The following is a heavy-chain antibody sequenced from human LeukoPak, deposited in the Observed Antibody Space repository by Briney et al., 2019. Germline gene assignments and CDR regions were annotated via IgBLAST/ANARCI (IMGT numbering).Heavy chain of an antibody. CDR3: ARDPRGSQNWFDP. Sequence: ASVKVSCKASGYTFTGYYMHWVRQAPGQGLEWMGWINPNSGGTNYAQKFQGRVTMTRDTSIRTAYMELNRLRSDDTAMYYCARDPRGSQNWFDPWGQGTLVTVSS. J-gene: IGHJ5*02. CDR2: INPNSGGT. D-gene: IGHD1-26*01. CDR1: GYTFTGYY. V-gene: IGHV1-2*02.